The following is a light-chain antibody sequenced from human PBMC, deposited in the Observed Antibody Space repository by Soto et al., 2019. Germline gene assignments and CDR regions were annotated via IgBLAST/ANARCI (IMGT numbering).Light chain of an antibody. Sequence: QSALTQPPSASGSPGQSVTISCTGTSSDVGGYNYVSWYQQHPGKAPKLMIYEVTKRPSGVSDRFSGSKSGNTASLTVSGLQAEDEADYYCSSYAGSNFVVFGGGTKVTVL. CDR2: EVT. CDR3: SSYAGSNFVV. V-gene: IGLV2-8*01. CDR1: SSDVGGYNY. J-gene: IGLJ2*01.